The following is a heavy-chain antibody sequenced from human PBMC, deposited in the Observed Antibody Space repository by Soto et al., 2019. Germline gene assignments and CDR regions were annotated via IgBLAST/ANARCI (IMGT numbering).Heavy chain of an antibody. V-gene: IGHV3-74*01. CDR2: INSDGSST. CDR1: GFTFSSYW. Sequence: EVQLVESGGGLVQPGGSLRLSCAASGFTFSSYWMHWVRQAPGKGLVWVSRINSDGSSTSYADSVKGRFTISRDNAKNTWYQQMNGRGAEETAVYYWARDVYGWGGGGGYWGQGTLVTVSS. D-gene: IGHD3-10*01. CDR3: ARDVYGWGGGGGY. J-gene: IGHJ4*02.